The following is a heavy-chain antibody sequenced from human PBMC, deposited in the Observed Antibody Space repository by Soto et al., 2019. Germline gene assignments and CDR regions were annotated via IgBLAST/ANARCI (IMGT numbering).Heavy chain of an antibody. D-gene: IGHD3-10*01. J-gene: IGHJ6*03. CDR3: AKDPGSGSYYSLYYYYMDV. CDR1: GFTFSSYA. Sequence: EVQLLESGGGLVQPGGSLRLSCAASGFTFSSYAMSWVRQAPGKGLEWVSAISGSGGSTYYADSVKGRFTISRDNSKNTLYLQISSLRAEDTAVYYCAKDPGSGSYYSLYYYYMDVWGKGTTVTVSS. V-gene: IGHV3-23*01. CDR2: ISGSGGST.